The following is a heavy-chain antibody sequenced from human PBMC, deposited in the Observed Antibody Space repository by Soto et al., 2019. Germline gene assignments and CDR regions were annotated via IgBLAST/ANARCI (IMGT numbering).Heavy chain of an antibody. V-gene: IGHV3-30*03. CDR2: ISYDGSNK. CDR3: ARGHPYYDILTLPPY. Sequence: GGSLRLSCAASGFTFSSYGMHWVRQAPGKGLEWVAVISYDGSNKYYADSVKGRFTISRDNSKNTLYLQMNSLRAEDTAVYYCARGHPYYDILTLPPYWGQGTLVTVSS. D-gene: IGHD3-9*01. CDR1: GFTFSSYG. J-gene: IGHJ4*02.